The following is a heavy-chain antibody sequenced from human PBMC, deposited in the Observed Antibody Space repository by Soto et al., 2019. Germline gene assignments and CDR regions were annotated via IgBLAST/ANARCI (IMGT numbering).Heavy chain of an antibody. CDR2: ISGSGGST. CDR3: AISSGSGSPGVY. J-gene: IGHJ4*02. V-gene: IGHV3-23*01. CDR1: GFTFSSYG. Sequence: GGSLRLSCAASGFTFSSYGMSWVRQAPGRGLEWVSAISGSGGSTYYADSVKGRFTISRDNSKNTLYLQMNSLRAEDTAVYYCAISSGSGSPGVYWGQGTLVTVSS. D-gene: IGHD3-22*01.